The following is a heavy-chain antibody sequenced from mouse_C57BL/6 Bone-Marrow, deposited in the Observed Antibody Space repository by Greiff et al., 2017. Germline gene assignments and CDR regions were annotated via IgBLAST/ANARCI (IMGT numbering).Heavy chain of an antibody. J-gene: IGHJ2*01. V-gene: IGHV1-76*01. D-gene: IGHD4-1*01. Sequence: VHLVESGAELVRPGASVKLSCKASGYTFTDYYINWVKQRPGQGLEWIARFYPGSGNTYYNEKFKGKATLTAEKSSSTAYMQLSRLTSEDSAVYSCARSSPNWLYFDYRGQGPTLTASS. CDR2: FYPGSGNT. CDR1: GYTFTDYY. CDR3: ARSSPNWLYFDY.